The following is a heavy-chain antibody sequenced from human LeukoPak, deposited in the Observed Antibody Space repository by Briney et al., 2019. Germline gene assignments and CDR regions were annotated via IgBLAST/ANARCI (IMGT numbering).Heavy chain of an antibody. CDR2: IIHDGSDT. J-gene: IGHJ5*02. CDR1: GFTFKLYW. V-gene: IGHV3-74*01. Sequence: GGSLRLSCAASGFTFKLYWMHWVRQVPGRGPVWVSRIIHDGSDTIYADSVRGRFTISRDDAKNTLYLQMNNLRAEDTAVYYCVRGGPSTWSWGQGTLVTVSS. D-gene: IGHD2-15*01. CDR3: VRGGPSTWS.